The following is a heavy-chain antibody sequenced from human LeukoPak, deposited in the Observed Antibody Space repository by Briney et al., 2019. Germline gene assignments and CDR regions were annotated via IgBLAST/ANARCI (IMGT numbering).Heavy chain of an antibody. CDR1: GFTFSSYW. Sequence: PGGSLRLSCVASGFTFSSYWMSWVRQAPGKGLEWVANIKQDGSEKYYVDSVKGRFTISRDNAKNSLYLQMNSLRAEDTAVYYCARHEYCSTTSCPKWRAFDIWGQGTMVTVSS. CDR3: ARHEYCSTTSCPKWRAFDI. V-gene: IGHV3-7*01. CDR2: IKQDGSEK. D-gene: IGHD2-2*01. J-gene: IGHJ3*02.